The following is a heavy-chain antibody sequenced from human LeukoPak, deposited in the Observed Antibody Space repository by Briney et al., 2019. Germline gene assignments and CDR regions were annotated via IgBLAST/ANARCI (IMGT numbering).Heavy chain of an antibody. CDR1: GGSFSGYY. V-gene: IGHV4-34*01. J-gene: IGHJ3*02. D-gene: IGHD3-10*01. CDR2: INHSGST. Sequence: SETLSLTCAVYGGSFSGYYWSWIRQPPGKGLEWIGEINHSGSTNYNPSLKSRVTIPVDTSKNQFSLKLSSVTAADTAVYYCARVLPVRRQFFDIWGQGTMVTVSS. CDR3: ARVLPVRRQFFDI.